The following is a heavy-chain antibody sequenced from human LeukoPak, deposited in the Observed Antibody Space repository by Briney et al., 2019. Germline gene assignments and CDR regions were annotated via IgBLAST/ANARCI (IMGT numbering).Heavy chain of an antibody. D-gene: IGHD2-2*02. V-gene: IGHV1-2*02. CDR2: INPNSGGT. Sequence: ASVKVSCKASGGTFSSYGISWVRQAPGQGLEWMGWINPNSGGTNYAQKFQGRVTMTRDTSISTAYMELSRLRSDDTAVYYCARPSLGYCSSTSCDMNYWGQGTLVTVSS. J-gene: IGHJ4*02. CDR1: GGTFSSYG. CDR3: ARPSLGYCSSTSCDMNY.